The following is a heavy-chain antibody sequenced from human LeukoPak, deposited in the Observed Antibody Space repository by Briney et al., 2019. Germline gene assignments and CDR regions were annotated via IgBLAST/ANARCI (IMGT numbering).Heavy chain of an antibody. D-gene: IGHD2-2*01. V-gene: IGHV3-21*01. CDR3: ARDSNY. J-gene: IGHJ4*02. Sequence: KPGGSLRLSCAASGFTFSGYSMTWVRQAPGKGLDWVSSISGSSSYIDYVDSVKGRFTISRDNAKNSLYLQMNSLRAEDTAVYYCARDSNYWGQGTLVTVSS. CDR2: ISGSSSYI. CDR1: GFTFSGYS.